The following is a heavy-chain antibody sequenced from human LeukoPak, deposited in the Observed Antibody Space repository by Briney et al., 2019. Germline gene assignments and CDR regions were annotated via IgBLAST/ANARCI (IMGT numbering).Heavy chain of an antibody. J-gene: IGHJ4*02. CDR1: GFTFSSYW. V-gene: IGHV3-7*01. D-gene: IGHD6-19*01. CDR3: ARARKPSGWYWGHFDY. Sequence: GGSPRLSCAASGFTFSSYWMSWVRQAPGKGLEWVANIKQDGSEKYYVDSVKGRFTISRDNAKNSLYLQMSSLRAEDTAVYYCARARKPSGWYWGHFDYWGQGTLVTVSS. CDR2: IKQDGSEK.